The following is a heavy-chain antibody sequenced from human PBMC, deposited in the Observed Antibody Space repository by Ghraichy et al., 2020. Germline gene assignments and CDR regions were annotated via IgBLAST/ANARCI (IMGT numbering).Heavy chain of an antibody. J-gene: IGHJ3*02. CDR3: ARGQEPTDYDYVWGTTPRGLDAFDI. CDR1: GYTFTSYD. Sequence: ASVKVSCKASGYTFTSYDINWVRQATGQGLEWMGWMNPNSGNTGYAQKFQGRVTMTRNTSISTAYMELSSLRSEDTAVYYCARGQEPTDYDYVWGTTPRGLDAFDIWGQGTMVTVSS. D-gene: IGHD3-16*01. CDR2: MNPNSGNT. V-gene: IGHV1-8*01.